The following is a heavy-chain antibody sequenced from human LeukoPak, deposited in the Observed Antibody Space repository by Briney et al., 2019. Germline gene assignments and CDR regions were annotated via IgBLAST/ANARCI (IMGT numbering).Heavy chain of an antibody. CDR2: ISPIFGTA. V-gene: IGHV1-69*06. D-gene: IGHD3-10*01. CDR1: GGTFSSYA. CDR3: ARICDYGSGSYYNSGFDY. Sequence: SVKVSCKASGGTFSSYAISWVRQAPGQGLEWMGRISPIFGTANYAQKFQGRVTITADKSTSTAYMELSSLRSEDTAVYYCARICDYGSGSYYNSGFDYWGQGTLVTVSS. J-gene: IGHJ4*02.